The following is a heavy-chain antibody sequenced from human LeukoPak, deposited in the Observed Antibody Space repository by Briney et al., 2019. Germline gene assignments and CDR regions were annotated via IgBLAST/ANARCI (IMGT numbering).Heavy chain of an antibody. D-gene: IGHD6-19*01. J-gene: IGHJ4*02. CDR1: GYTFTGYY. Sequence: ASVKVSCXASGYTFTGYYMHWVRQAPGQGLEWMGWINPNSGGTNYAQKFQGRVTMTRDTSISTAYMELSRLRSDDTAVYYCARSSGWPYYFDYWGQGTLVTVSS. V-gene: IGHV1-2*02. CDR3: ARSSGWPYYFDY. CDR2: INPNSGGT.